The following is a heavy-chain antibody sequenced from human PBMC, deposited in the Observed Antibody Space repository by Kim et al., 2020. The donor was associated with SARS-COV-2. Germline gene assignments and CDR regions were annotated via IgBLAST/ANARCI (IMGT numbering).Heavy chain of an antibody. J-gene: IGHJ6*02. V-gene: IGHV3-23*01. Sequence: SLKGRYTISRDNSKQAMDLRMNSLSPEDTAIYYCTRGSTTSVHVYDGMDVWGQGTTVTVSS. CDR3: TRGSTTSVHVYDGMDV. D-gene: IGHD4-17*01.